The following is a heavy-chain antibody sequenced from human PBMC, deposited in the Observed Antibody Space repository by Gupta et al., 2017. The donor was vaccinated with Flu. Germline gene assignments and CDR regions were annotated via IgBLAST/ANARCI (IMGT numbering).Heavy chain of an antibody. J-gene: IGHJ6*02. D-gene: IGHD3-10*01. CDR3: AKSYYYGSGSSYYYYGMDV. Sequence: EVQLLESGGGLVQPGGSLRLSCAASGFTFSRYAMSWVRQCPGQGREWVSAISGSGGSTYYADSVKGRFTISRDNSKNTLYLQMNSLRAEDTAVYYCAKSYYYGSGSSYYYYGMDVWGQGTTVTVSS. CDR1: GFTFSRYA. V-gene: IGHV3-23*01. CDR2: ISGSGGST.